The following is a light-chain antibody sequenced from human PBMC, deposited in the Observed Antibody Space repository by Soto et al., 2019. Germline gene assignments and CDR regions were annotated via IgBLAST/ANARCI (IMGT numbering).Light chain of an antibody. V-gene: IGKV3-20*01. J-gene: IGKJ5*01. CDR1: QSVSSSY. CDR3: QQYGSSPST. Sequence: EIVLTQSPGTLSLSPGERATLSCRASQSVSSSYLAWYQQKPGQAPRLLIYGTSSGATGIPDRFSGSGSGTDFTLTISRLEPEDFAVYYCQQYGSSPSTCGQGTRLEIK. CDR2: GTS.